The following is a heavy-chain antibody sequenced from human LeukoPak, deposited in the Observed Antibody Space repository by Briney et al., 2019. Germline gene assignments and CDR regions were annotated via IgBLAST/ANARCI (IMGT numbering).Heavy chain of an antibody. CDR1: GYTFTGYY. V-gene: IGHV1-2*02. J-gene: IGHJ4*02. CDR2: INPNSVGT. CDR3: ASEKQLVRAPNSAFGY. D-gene: IGHD6-13*01. Sequence: ASVKVSCKASGYTFTGYYMHWVRQAPGQGLEWMGWINPNSVGTNYAQKFQGRVTMTRDTSISTAYMERSRWRSEYTAVYYCASEKQLVRAPNSAFGYWGEGTLVTVSS.